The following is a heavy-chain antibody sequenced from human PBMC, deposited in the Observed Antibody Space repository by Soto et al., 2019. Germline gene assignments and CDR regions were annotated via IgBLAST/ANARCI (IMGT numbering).Heavy chain of an antibody. D-gene: IGHD3-22*01. CDR1: GSTSSSDA. J-gene: IGHJ3*02. CDR2: ISGGGARA. V-gene: IGHV3-23*01. CDR3: AKVGYDSGGYYYHDAFHI. Sequence: EVQLLESGGGLVQAGGSLRLSCRASGSTSSSDAMTWVRQAPGKGLEWVSVISGGGARAYYADSVQGRVAISRDNSKNTLFLQMSSLRAEDTAVYYCAKVGYDSGGYYYHDAFHIWGQGTMVTVSS.